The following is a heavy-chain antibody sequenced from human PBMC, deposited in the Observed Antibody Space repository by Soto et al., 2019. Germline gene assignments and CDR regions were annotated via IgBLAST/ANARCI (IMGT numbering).Heavy chain of an antibody. Sequence: SETLSLTCSVSGGSFSSDSFIWSWVRQFPGKGLEWIGYINYSGTTYYNPSLRSRITMSVDTSKNQFSLNLSSVTAADTAVYYCARDHKWDGMDVWGQGTTVTAP. V-gene: IGHV4-31*03. D-gene: IGHD1-26*01. CDR2: INYSGTT. CDR1: GGSFSSDSFI. J-gene: IGHJ6*02. CDR3: ARDHKWDGMDV.